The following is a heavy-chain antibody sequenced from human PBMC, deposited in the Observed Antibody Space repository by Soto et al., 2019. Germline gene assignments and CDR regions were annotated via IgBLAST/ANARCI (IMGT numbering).Heavy chain of an antibody. D-gene: IGHD7-27*01. CDR2: IGTAGDT. Sequence: GGSLRLSCAASGFTFSSYDMHWVRQATGKGLEWVSAIGTAGDTYYPGSVKGRFTISRENAKNSLYLQMNSLRAGDTAVYYCARGPSGYYYYYMDVWGKGTTVTVSS. CDR1: GFTFSSYD. CDR3: ARGPSGYYYYYMDV. J-gene: IGHJ6*03. V-gene: IGHV3-13*01.